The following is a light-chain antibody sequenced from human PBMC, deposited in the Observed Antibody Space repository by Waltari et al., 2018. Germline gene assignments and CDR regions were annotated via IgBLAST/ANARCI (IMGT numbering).Light chain of an antibody. CDR3: RQRTNWPL. V-gene: IGKV3-11*01. CDR2: DAS. Sequence: EIVLTQSPATLSLSPGERATLSCRASQSVSRYLAWYQQKPGQAPRLLIYDASNRATGIPARFSGSGSGTDFTLTISSLEPEDFAVYYCRQRTNWPLFGPGTKVDIK. J-gene: IGKJ3*01. CDR1: QSVSRY.